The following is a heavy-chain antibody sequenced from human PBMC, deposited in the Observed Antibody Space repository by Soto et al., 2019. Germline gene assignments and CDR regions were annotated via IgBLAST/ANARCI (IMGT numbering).Heavy chain of an antibody. CDR1: GFTVSSNY. CDR2: IYSGGST. J-gene: IGHJ6*02. CDR3: ARNMRQQLVSYKNYYYDVMDV. V-gene: IGHV3-53*01. D-gene: IGHD6-13*01. Sequence: GGSLRLSCAASGFTVSSNYMSWVRQAPGKGLEWVSVIYSGGSTYYADSVKGRFTISRDNSKNTLYLQMNSLRAEDTAVYYCARNMRQQLVSYKNYYYDVMDVWGQGTTVTVSS.